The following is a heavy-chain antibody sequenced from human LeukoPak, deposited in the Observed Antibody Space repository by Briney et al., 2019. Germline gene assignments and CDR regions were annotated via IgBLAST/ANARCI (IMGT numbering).Heavy chain of an antibody. J-gene: IGHJ4*02. Sequence: GASVKVSCKASGFTFTSSAMQWVRQARGQRLEWIGWIVVGSGNTNYAQKFQERVTITRDMSTSTAYMELSSLRSDDTAVYYCARDYYGSGSYYSWGQGTLVTVSS. CDR2: IVVGSGNT. D-gene: IGHD3-10*01. CDR1: GFTFTSSA. V-gene: IGHV1-58*02. CDR3: ARDYYGSGSYYS.